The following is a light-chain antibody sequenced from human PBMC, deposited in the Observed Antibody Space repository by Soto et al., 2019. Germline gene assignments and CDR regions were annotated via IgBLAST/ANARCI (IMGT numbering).Light chain of an antibody. V-gene: IGKV3-11*01. CDR2: DAS. CDR1: QSIRTS. J-gene: IGKJ5*01. CDR3: QQRNVWPPIT. Sequence: VLTQSPATLSFSPGDRDTLSCRASQSIRTSLAWYQQKPGQAPRLVIFDASNRANGVPARFGGSGSGTDFTLTINSLEPEDFAVYYCQQRNVWPPITFGQGTQLEIK.